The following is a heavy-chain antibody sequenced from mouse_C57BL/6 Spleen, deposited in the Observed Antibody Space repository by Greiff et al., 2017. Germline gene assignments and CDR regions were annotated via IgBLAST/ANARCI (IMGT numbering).Heavy chain of an antibody. CDR1: GFTFSSYA. Sequence: DVHLVESGGGLVKPGGSLKLSCAASGFTFSSYAMSWVRQTPEKRLEWVATISDGGSYTYYPDNVKGRFTISRDNAKNNLYLQMSHLKSEDTAMYYCARDDYGNGAFAYWGQGTLVTVSA. CDR3: ARDDYGNGAFAY. D-gene: IGHD2-1*01. V-gene: IGHV5-4*01. CDR2: ISDGGSYT. J-gene: IGHJ3*01.